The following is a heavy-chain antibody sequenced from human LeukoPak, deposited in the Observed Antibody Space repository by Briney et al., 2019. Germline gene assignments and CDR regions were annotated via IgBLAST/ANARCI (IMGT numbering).Heavy chain of an antibody. D-gene: IGHD3-3*01. CDR3: ARIARSGYSSWFDP. CDR1: GGSFSGYY. Sequence: SETLSLTCAVYGGSFSGYYWSWIRQPPGKGLEWIGEINHSGSTNYNPSLKSRVTISVDTSKNQFSLKLSSVTAADTAVYYCARIARSGYSSWFDPWDQGTLVTVSS. CDR2: INHSGST. V-gene: IGHV4-34*01. J-gene: IGHJ5*02.